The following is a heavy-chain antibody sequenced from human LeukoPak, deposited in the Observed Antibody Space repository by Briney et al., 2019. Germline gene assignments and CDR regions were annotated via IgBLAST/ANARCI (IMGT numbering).Heavy chain of an antibody. V-gene: IGHV1-3*01. Sequence: ASVKVSCKASGYTFTSYAMHWVRQAPGQRLEWMGWINAGNGNTKYSQKFQGRVTITRDTSASTAYMELSSLRSEDTAVYYCARDERGEHGDLRLFQHWGQGTLVTVSS. CDR2: INAGNGNT. J-gene: IGHJ1*01. CDR1: GYTFTSYA. D-gene: IGHD4-17*01. CDR3: ARDERGEHGDLRLFQH.